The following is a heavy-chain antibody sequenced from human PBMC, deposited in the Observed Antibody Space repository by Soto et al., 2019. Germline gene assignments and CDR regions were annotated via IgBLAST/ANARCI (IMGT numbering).Heavy chain of an antibody. J-gene: IGHJ4*02. V-gene: IGHV1-2*04. D-gene: IGHD6-19*01. CDR3: AREKTGHSSGWYLDY. Sequence: ASVKVSCKASGYTFTAYYIHWLRQAPGQGLEWLGWINPDTGGTDYAQKFQGWVTLTRDTSKTTAYMELSSLKSDDTAVFYCAREKTGHSSGWYLDYWGQGTLVTVPS. CDR2: INPDTGGT. CDR1: GYTFTAYY.